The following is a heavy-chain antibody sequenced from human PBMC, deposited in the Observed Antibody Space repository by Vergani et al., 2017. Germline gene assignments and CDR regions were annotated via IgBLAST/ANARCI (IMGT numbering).Heavy chain of an antibody. D-gene: IGHD3-22*01. CDR2: IRFDGNNK. V-gene: IGHV3-30*02. CDR3: ANLPDYYYDSSGYYPVSDY. Sequence: QVQLVESGGGVVQPGGSLRLSCAASGFTFSSYDMHWVRQAPGKGLEWVAFIRFDGNNKYYADSVKGRFTISRDNSKNTLYLQMNSLRAEDTAVYYCANLPDYYYDSSGYYPVSDYWGQGTLVTVSS. J-gene: IGHJ4*02. CDR1: GFTFSSYD.